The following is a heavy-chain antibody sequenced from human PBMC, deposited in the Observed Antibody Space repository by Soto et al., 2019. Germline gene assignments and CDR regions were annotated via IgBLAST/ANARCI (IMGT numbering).Heavy chain of an antibody. V-gene: IGHV3-30*18. J-gene: IGHJ6*03. CDR2: ISYDGSNK. Sequence: QVQLVESGGGVVQPGRSLRLSCAAFGFTFSSYGMHWVRQAPGKGLEWGVVISYDGSNKYYADFLKGRFTTSRDKSKNSLYLQMNSLRAEDTAVYYCANSGYCSGGSCYAVDYMDVWGKGTTVTVSS. CDR1: GFTFSSYG. D-gene: IGHD2-15*01. CDR3: ANSGYCSGGSCYAVDYMDV.